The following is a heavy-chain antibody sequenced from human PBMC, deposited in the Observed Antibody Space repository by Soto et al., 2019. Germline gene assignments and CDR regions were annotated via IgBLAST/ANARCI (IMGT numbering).Heavy chain of an antibody. CDR3: ARDHLLPDPGAFDI. CDR2: IYYSGST. CDR1: GGSISSGGYY. Sequence: QVQLQESGPGLVKPSQTLSLTCTVSGGSISSGGYYWSWIRQHPGKGLEWIGYIYYSGSTYYNPSLKSRVTXXVXTXXNQFSLKLSSVTAADTAVYYCARDHLLPDPGAFDIWGQGTMVTVSS. V-gene: IGHV4-31*03. J-gene: IGHJ3*02.